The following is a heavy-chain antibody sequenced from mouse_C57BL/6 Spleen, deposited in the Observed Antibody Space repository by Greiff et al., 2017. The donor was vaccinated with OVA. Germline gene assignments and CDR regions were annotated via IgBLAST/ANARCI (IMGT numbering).Heavy chain of an antibody. CDR1: GYSITSGYD. Sequence: EVHLVESGPGMVKPSQSLSLTCTVTGYSITSGYDWHWIRHFPGNKLEWMGYISYSGSTNYNPSLKSRISITHDTSKNHFFLKLNSVTTEDTATYYCASLNWDGWYFDVWGTGTTVTVSS. CDR2: ISYSGST. D-gene: IGHD4-1*01. J-gene: IGHJ1*03. V-gene: IGHV3-1*01. CDR3: ASLNWDGWYFDV.